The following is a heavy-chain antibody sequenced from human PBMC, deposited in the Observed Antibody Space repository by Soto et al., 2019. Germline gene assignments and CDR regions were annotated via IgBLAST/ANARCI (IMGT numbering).Heavy chain of an antibody. D-gene: IGHD4-17*01. CDR3: ARDAFGDYGQQDFQL. Sequence: EVQLVESGGGFVQPGGSLRLSCAASGFTVSSNYMSWVRQAPGKGLEWVSVIYSGGSTSYADSVKGRFTISRDYSKNTLYIHMNSLRAEDTATCYSARDAFGDYGQQDFQLWGQGTLVTVSS. CDR2: IYSGGST. CDR1: GFTVSSNY. J-gene: IGHJ1*01. V-gene: IGHV3-66*01.